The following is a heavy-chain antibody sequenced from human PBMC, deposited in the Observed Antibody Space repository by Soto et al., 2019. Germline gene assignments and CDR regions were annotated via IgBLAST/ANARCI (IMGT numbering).Heavy chain of an antibody. Sequence: EVQLVQSGAEVKKPGESLQISCKGSGYSFTNYWIGWVRQMPGKGLEWMGIINPGDSDTRDSPSFQGQVTISADKSNRTAYPQRKSLTASDTAMFYCARVGDYGDYEYFQYWDQGTPVTVSS. J-gene: IGHJ1*01. V-gene: IGHV5-51*03. CDR2: INPGDSDT. D-gene: IGHD4-17*01. CDR1: GYSFTNYW. CDR3: ARVGDYGDYEYFQY.